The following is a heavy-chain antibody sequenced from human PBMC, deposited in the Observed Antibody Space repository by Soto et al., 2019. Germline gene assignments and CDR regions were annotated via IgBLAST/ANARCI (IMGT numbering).Heavy chain of an antibody. CDR2: ISDSGGSR. J-gene: IGHJ6*03. D-gene: IGHD5-12*01. V-gene: IGHV3-23*01. CDR1: GFTFSRSA. CDR3: AIIVARNKNSMDV. Sequence: PGGSLRLSCAAPGFTFSRSAVTWVGQAPGKGLEWVSSISDSGGSRYYADSVKGRFTISRDNSKNTLFLQMNSLRAEDTAVYYCAIIVARNKNSMDVWGKGITVTVSS.